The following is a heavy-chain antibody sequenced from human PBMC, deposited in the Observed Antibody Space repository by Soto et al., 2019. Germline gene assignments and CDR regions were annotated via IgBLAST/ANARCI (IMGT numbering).Heavy chain of an antibody. CDR3: AREGRGKKAGYNGLVSLGY. V-gene: IGHV1-69*06. J-gene: IGHJ4*02. D-gene: IGHD2-2*02. CDR1: GSRFSNYV. Sequence: QVQLVQSGAEVKTPGSSLKVSCTVSGSRFSNYVISWVRQAPGHGLEWLGRIIPIFNTTQYAKKFQGRVTITADKSPNTASLELSSLTSDETAVYYCAREGRGKKAGYNGLVSLGYWGQGTLVTVSS. CDR2: IIPIFNTT.